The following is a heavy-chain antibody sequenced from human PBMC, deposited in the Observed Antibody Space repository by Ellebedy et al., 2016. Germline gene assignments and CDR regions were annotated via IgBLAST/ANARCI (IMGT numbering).Heavy chain of an antibody. CDR1: RYTFTDYA. CDR3: ARPGSVYSGYWYFDF. D-gene: IGHD3-9*01. CDR2: INAGNGNT. Sequence: ASVKVSXKASRYTFTDYAMHWVRQAPGQRLEWMGWINAGNGNTKYSQKFQGRVSITRDTSANTVYMELSSLRSEDTAVYYCARPGSVYSGYWYFDFWGRGTLITVSS. V-gene: IGHV1-3*01. J-gene: IGHJ2*01.